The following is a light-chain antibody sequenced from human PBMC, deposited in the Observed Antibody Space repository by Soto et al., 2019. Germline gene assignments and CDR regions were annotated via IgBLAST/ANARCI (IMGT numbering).Light chain of an antibody. V-gene: IGKV3-15*01. Sequence: EIVMTQSPASLSVSPGERVALSCRASQNINTALAWYQQKPGQAPRLLVYGASTRATGIPARFSGSGSGTEFSLTISGLQSEDFAVYYCQQYGNWPPITFGGGTKVEIK. CDR3: QQYGNWPPIT. CDR2: GAS. CDR1: QNINTA. J-gene: IGKJ4*01.